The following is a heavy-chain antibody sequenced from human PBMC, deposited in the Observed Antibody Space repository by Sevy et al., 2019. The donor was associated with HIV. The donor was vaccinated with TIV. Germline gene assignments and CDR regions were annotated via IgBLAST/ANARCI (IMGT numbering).Heavy chain of an antibody. CDR3: VKGGSSGYYPYTFDI. CDR2: LSWNGGSA. V-gene: IGHV3-9*03. D-gene: IGHD6-25*01. J-gene: IGHJ3*02. Sequence: GGSLRLSCVASGFTFDDYGMHWVRQPPGKGLEWVSGLSWNGGSAGYADSVKGRITISRDNAKNSLYLEMNSLRAEDMALYYCVKGGSSGYYPYTFDIWGQGTKVTVSS. CDR1: GFTFDDYG.